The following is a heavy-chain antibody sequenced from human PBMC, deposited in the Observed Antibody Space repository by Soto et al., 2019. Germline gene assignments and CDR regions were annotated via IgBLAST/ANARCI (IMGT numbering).Heavy chain of an antibody. D-gene: IGHD6-19*01. Sequence: ASVKVSCKASGYSFTSLDINWVRQTAGQGLEWMGWMQPSTGRTGYAQKFQGRVTMTRDTSINTAYMELTTLTYDDTAFYYCARGVSARVDYWGQGTLVTVSS. CDR3: ARGVSARVDY. CDR1: GYSFTSLD. CDR2: MQPSTGRT. J-gene: IGHJ4*02. V-gene: IGHV1-8*01.